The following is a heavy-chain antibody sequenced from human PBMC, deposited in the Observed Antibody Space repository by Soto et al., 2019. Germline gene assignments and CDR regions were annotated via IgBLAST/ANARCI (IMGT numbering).Heavy chain of an antibody. CDR2: IIPIFGTA. Sequence: SVKVSCKASGGTFSSYAISWVRQAPGQGLEWMGGIIPIFGTASYAQKFQGRVTITADESTSTAYMELSSLRSEDTAVYYCASTSITIFGVVKPLDYYGMDVWGQGTTVTVSS. CDR3: ASTSITIFGVVKPLDYYGMDV. V-gene: IGHV1-69*13. J-gene: IGHJ6*02. CDR1: GGTFSSYA. D-gene: IGHD3-3*01.